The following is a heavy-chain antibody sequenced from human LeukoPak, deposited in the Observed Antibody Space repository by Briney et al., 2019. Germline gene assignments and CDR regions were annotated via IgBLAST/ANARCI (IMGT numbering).Heavy chain of an antibody. V-gene: IGHV1-18*01. CDR3: ARVLNADTSGYFY. Sequence: ASVKVSCKASGYTFTNYGVSWVRQDPGQGLEWMGWISAYTGNTNYAQKLQGRVTMTTDTSTSTAYMELRSLRSDDTAVYYCARVLNADTSGYFYWGQGTLVTVSS. D-gene: IGHD3-22*01. J-gene: IGHJ4*02. CDR2: ISAYTGNT. CDR1: GYTFTNYG.